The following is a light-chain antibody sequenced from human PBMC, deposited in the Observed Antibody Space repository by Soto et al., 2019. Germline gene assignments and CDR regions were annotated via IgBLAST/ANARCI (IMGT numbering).Light chain of an antibody. Sequence: PLTPPPSVCGSPGQSSTISCTGTISDIGAYNYVSWYQHHPGEAPKLMIYEVTYRPSGVSDRFSGYKSANTASLTISGLQAEDEADYCCSSYTTTGTRVFGTWTKVTVL. CDR3: SSYTTTGTRV. CDR2: EVT. V-gene: IGLV2-14*01. CDR1: ISDIGAYNY. J-gene: IGLJ1*01.